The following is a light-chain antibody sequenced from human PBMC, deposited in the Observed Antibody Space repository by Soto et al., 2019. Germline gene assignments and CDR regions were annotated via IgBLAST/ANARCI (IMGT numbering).Light chain of an antibody. CDR1: SSDVGGYNY. Sequence: QSVLTQPPSASGSPGQSVTISCTGTSSDVGGYNYVSWYQQHPGKAPKLMIYEVSKRPSGVPDRFSGSKSGNTASLTVSGLQAEDEADYYCSSDAGSNNWVFGGGTKVTVL. CDR3: SSDAGSNNWV. V-gene: IGLV2-8*01. J-gene: IGLJ3*02. CDR2: EVS.